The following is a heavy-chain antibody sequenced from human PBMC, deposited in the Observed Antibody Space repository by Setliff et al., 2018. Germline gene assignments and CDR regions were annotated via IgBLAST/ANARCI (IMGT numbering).Heavy chain of an antibody. D-gene: IGHD3-9*01. CDR1: GFTFSNYD. J-gene: IGHJ4*02. CDR3: AKDMTGWGSFDY. CDR2: IIGNGHT. Sequence: HPGGSLRLSCEASGFTFSNYDMNWVRQAQGKGLDCVSRIIGNGHTDYADSVKGRFTISRDNSRNTLYLHMNSLRGEDSAVYYGAKDMTGWGSFDYGGQGILVAVSS. V-gene: IGHV3-23*01.